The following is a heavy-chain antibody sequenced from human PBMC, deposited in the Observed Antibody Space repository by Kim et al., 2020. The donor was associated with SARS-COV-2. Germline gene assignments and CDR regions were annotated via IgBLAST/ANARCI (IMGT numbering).Heavy chain of an antibody. CDR3: ARERRSGTYYYFDY. J-gene: IGHJ4*02. D-gene: IGHD3-10*01. Sequence: SETLSLTCTVSGGSISSYYWSWIRQPPGKGLEWIAYISYSGSTNYSPSLKGRVTISVDTSKNQFSLKLNSVTAADTAVYYCARERRSGTYYYFDYWGQGTGVTVSS. V-gene: IGHV4-59*01. CDR1: GGSISSYY. CDR2: ISYSGST.